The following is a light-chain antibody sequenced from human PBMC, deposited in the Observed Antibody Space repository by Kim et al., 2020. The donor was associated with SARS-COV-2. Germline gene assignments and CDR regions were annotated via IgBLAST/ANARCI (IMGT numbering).Light chain of an antibody. CDR2: WAS. V-gene: IGKV4-1*01. J-gene: IGKJ4*01. CDR1: QSVLHSSKIRDQ. CDR3: QQYYSVPFT. Sequence: ATINCKSSQSVLHSSKIRDQLAWYQQKPGQPPKVLIYWASTREAGVPDRFSGSGSGTDFTLTISSLQAEDVAVYYCQQYYSVPFTFGGGTKVDIK.